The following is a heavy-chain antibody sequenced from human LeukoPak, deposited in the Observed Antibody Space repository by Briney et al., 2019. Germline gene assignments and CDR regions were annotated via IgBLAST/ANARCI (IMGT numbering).Heavy chain of an antibody. Sequence: GGSLRLSCAASGFTFSSYWMHWVRQAPGKGLVWVSRINSDGSTTSYADSVKGRFTISRDNAKNTLYLQMNSLRAEDTGVYYCATSEARSNGWYVYWGQGTLVTVSS. CDR2: INSDGSTT. CDR1: GFTFSSYW. J-gene: IGHJ4*02. V-gene: IGHV3-74*01. D-gene: IGHD6-19*01. CDR3: ATSEARSNGWYVY.